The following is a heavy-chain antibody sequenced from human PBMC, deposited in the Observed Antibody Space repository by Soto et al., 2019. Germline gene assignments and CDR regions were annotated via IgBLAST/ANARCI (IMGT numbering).Heavy chain of an antibody. CDR2: INQEGSER. J-gene: IGHJ4*02. CDR3: VKDNRGSY. Sequence: EVQLVESGGGLVQPGGSLRLSCAASGFTFSTCWMMWVRQAPGKGLEWVANINQEGSERYYVDSVKGRFTISRDNAKNSLYLQMISLRAEDTAVYYCVKDNRGSYWGQGTLVTVSS. V-gene: IGHV3-7*01. CDR1: GFTFSTCW. D-gene: IGHD3-10*01.